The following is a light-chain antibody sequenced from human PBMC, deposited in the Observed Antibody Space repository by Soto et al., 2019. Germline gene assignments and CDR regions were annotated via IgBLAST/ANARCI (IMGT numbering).Light chain of an antibody. CDR2: GAS. Sequence: EIVLTQSPGTLSLSPGERATLSCRASQSVSSSYLAWYQQKPGQAPRLLIYGASSRATGIPDRFSGSGSGTDFTLTISSLQSEDFAVYYCQEYNNWHPVTFGGGTKVEIK. CDR1: QSVSSSY. CDR3: QEYNNWHPVT. V-gene: IGKV3-20*01. J-gene: IGKJ4*01.